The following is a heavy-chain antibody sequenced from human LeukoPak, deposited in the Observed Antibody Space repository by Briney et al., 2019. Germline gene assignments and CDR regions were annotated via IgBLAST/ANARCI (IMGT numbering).Heavy chain of an antibody. V-gene: IGHV3-30*02. CDR1: GFTFSSYG. CDR2: IRYDGSNK. Sequence: PGGSLRLSCAASGFTFSSYGMHWVRQAPGKGLEWVAFIRYDGSNKYYADSVKGRFTISRDNSKNTLYLQMNSLKTEDTAVYYCTRTPYDFSDYWGQGTLVTVSS. J-gene: IGHJ4*02. CDR3: TRTPYDFSDY. D-gene: IGHD3-3*01.